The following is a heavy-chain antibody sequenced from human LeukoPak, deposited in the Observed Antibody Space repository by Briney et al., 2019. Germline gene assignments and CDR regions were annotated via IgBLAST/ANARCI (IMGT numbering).Heavy chain of an antibody. V-gene: IGHV3-53*01. CDR2: IYSGGST. CDR1: GFTVSSNY. D-gene: IGHD1-26*01. Sequence: GGSLRLSCAASGFTVSSNYMSWVRQAPGKGLEWVSVIYSGGSTYYADSVKGRFTISRDNSKNTLYLQMNSLRAEDTAVYYCAKASRHDSGSYCWGQGTLVTVSS. J-gene: IGHJ4*02. CDR3: AKASRHDSGSYC.